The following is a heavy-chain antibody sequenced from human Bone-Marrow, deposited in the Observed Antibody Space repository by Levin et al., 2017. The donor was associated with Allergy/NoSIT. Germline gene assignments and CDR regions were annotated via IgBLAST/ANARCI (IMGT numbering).Heavy chain of an antibody. CDR2: INPSGGST. J-gene: IGHJ4*02. Sequence: GESLKISCKASGYTFTSYYMHWVRQAPGQGLEWMGIINPSGGSTDYAQKFQGRVTLSRDTSTSTVYMELSSLRSEDTAVYKCARGGMVRVAEFDSWGQGTLVIVSS. CDR1: GYTFTSYY. D-gene: IGHD6-13*01. CDR3: ARGGMVRVAEFDS. V-gene: IGHV1-46*01.